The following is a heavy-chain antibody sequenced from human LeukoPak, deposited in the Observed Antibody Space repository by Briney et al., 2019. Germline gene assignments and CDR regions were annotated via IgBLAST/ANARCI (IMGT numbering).Heavy chain of an antibody. D-gene: IGHD7-27*01. CDR3: VRDQSTGTYYYYYYYMDV. Sequence: LTGGSLRLSCAASGFTFSSYAMSWVRQAPGKGLEWVSAISGSGGSTYYADSVKGRFTISRDNSKNTLYLQMNSLRAEDTAVYYCVRDQSTGTYYYYYYYMDVWGKGTTVTVSS. CDR1: GFTFSSYA. CDR2: ISGSGGST. J-gene: IGHJ6*03. V-gene: IGHV3-23*01.